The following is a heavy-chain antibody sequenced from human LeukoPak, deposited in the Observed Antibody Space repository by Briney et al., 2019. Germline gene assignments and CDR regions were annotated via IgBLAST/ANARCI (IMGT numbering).Heavy chain of an antibody. D-gene: IGHD4-23*01. CDR2: IHYSGST. V-gene: IGHV4-59*01. Sequence: SETLSLTCTVPGGSIRSDYWSWVRQPPGKVLEWIGYIHYSGSTNYNASLKSRLTMSVDMSKNQFSLKLTSVTAADTAVYYCARLGRKTTVVPPDFDCWGQGTLVTVSS. CDR1: GGSIRSDY. CDR3: ARLGRKTTVVPPDFDC. J-gene: IGHJ4*02.